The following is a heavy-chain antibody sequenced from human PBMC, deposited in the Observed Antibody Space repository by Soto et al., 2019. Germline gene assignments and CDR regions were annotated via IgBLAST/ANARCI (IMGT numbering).Heavy chain of an antibody. J-gene: IGHJ3*02. D-gene: IGHD3-3*02. V-gene: IGHV3-23*01. CDR1: GFTFSNYA. CDR3: AKDSVSHNCIYDAFDI. CDR2: LGGGNDV. Sequence: VQLLESGGGLVQPGGSLRLSCEASGFTFSNYAMSWVRQAPGEGPEWVSTLGGGNDVFYADSVKGRFTISRDDSRNTLYLRMDNLRVEDTAIYFCAKDSVSHNCIYDAFDIWGQGTVVTVSS.